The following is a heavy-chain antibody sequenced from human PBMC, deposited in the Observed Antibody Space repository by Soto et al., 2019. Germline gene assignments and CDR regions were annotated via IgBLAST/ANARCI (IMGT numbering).Heavy chain of an antibody. CDR1: GASISGYY. D-gene: IGHD1-1*01. V-gene: IGHV4-4*07. CDR2: IYATGTT. J-gene: IGHJ5*02. Sequence: SETLSLTCTVSGASISGYYWSWIRKSAGKGLEWIGRIYATGTTDYNPSLKSRVMMSVDTSKKQFSLKLRSVTAADTAVYYCVRDGTKTLRDWFDPWGQGIPVTVYS. CDR3: VRDGTKTLRDWFDP.